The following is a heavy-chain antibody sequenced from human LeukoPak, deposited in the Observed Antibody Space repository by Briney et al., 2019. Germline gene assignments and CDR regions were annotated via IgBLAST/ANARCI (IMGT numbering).Heavy chain of an antibody. J-gene: IGHJ2*01. V-gene: IGHV3-23*01. CDR1: TFSFSSYA. CDR3: AKGGPITTAGNWYFDL. Sequence: GGSLRLSCAASTFSFSSYAMSWVRQAPGKGPEWVSAIGGNGGSTYYAESVKGRFTISRDNSKKTLYLQMNNMRAEDTAVYYCAKGGPITTAGNWYFDLWGRGSLVTVSS. D-gene: IGHD1-1*01. CDR2: IGGNGGST.